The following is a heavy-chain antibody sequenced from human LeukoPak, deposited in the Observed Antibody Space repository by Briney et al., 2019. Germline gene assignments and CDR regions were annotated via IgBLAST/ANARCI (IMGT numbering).Heavy chain of an antibody. CDR1: GGSFSGYY. CDR2: IYTSGST. Sequence: SETLSLTCAVYGGSFSGYYWSWIRQPAGKGLEWIGRIYTSGSTNYNPSLKSRVTMSVDTSKNQFSLKLSSVTAADTAVYYCARGRVSSSSWSSTYYYYFYMGVWGKGTTVTVSS. CDR3: ARGRVSSSSWSSTYYYYFYMGV. V-gene: IGHV4-59*10. J-gene: IGHJ6*03. D-gene: IGHD6-13*01.